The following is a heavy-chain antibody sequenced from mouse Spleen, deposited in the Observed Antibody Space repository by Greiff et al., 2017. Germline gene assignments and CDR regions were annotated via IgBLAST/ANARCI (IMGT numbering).Heavy chain of an antibody. CDR2: INSDGGST. Sequence: EVKVVESGGGLVQPGESLKLSCESNEYEFPSHDMSWVRKTPEKRLELVAAINSDGGSTYYPDTMERRFIISRDNTKKTLYLQMSSLRSEDTALYYCARRGIGGYSNYWYFDVWGTGTTVTVSS. CDR3: ARRGIGGYSNYWYFDV. V-gene: IGHV5-2*01. J-gene: IGHJ1*03. D-gene: IGHD2-5*01. CDR1: EYEFPSHD.